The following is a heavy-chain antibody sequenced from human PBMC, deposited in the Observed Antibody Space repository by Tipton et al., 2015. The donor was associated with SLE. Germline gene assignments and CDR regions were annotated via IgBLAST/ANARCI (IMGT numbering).Heavy chain of an antibody. CDR1: GFTFRSYW. Sequence: SLRLSCAASGFTFRSYWMSWVRQAPGKGLEWVANIKQDGSEKYYVDSVKGRFTISRDNAKNSLYLQMNSLRAEDTAVYYCASRAYCGGDCYLEYYFDYWGQGTLVTVSS. CDR3: ASRAYCGGDCYLEYYFDY. CDR2: IKQDGSEK. J-gene: IGHJ4*02. D-gene: IGHD2-21*01. V-gene: IGHV3-7*01.